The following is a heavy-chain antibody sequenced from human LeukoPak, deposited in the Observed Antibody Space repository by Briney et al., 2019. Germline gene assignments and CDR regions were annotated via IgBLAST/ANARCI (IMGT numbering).Heavy chain of an antibody. D-gene: IGHD3-10*01. V-gene: IGHV4-38-2*02. CDR3: ASPYYGSGSPSPLGY. J-gene: IGHJ4*02. CDR1: GYSISSAYY. Sequence: PSETLSLTCTVSGYSISSAYYWGWIRPPPGKGLDWIANIYHSGSTYYNPSLKSRVTISLDTSKNQFSLKLSSVTAADTAVYYCASPYYGSGSPSPLGYWGQGTLVTVSS. CDR2: IYHSGST.